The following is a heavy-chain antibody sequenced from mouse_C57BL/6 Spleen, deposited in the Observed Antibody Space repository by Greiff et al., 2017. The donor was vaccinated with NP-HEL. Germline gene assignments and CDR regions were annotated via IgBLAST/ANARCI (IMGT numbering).Heavy chain of an antibody. CDR1: GYSITSGYY. CDR2: ISYDGSN. D-gene: IGHD2-3*01. Sequence: VQLQQSGPGLVKPSQSLSLTCSVTGYSITSGYYWNWIRQFPGNKLEWMGYISYDGSNNYNPSLKNRISITRDTSKNQFFLKLNSVTTEDTATYYCARFDWDGYPYYFDDWGQGTTLTVSS. V-gene: IGHV3-6*01. CDR3: ARFDWDGYPYYFDD. J-gene: IGHJ2*01.